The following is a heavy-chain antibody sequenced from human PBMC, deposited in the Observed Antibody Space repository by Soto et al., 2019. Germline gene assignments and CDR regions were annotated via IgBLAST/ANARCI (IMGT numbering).Heavy chain of an antibody. CDR1: GGSISSGGYY. Sequence: QVQLQESGPGLVKPSQTLSLTYTVSGGSISSGGYYWSWIRQHPGKGLEWIGYIYYSGSTYYNPSLKSRVTISVDTSKNQFSLKLSSVTAADTAVYYCARTANVWFGDNWFAPWGQGTLVTVSS. D-gene: IGHD3-10*01. J-gene: IGHJ5*02. CDR3: ARTANVWFGDNWFAP. V-gene: IGHV4-31*03. CDR2: IYYSGST.